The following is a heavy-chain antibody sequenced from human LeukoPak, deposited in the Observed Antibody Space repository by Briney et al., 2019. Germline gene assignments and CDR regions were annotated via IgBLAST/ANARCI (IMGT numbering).Heavy chain of an antibody. D-gene: IGHD2-21*01. CDR1: GGSFSGYY. V-gene: IGHV4-59*10. CDR3: ARGAIRYGMDV. J-gene: IGHJ6*02. Sequence: SETPSLTCAVYGGSFSGYYWSWIRQPAGKGLEWIGRIYTSGSTNYNPSLKSRVTMSVDTSKNQFSLKLSSVTAADTAVYYCARGAIRYGMDVWGQGTTVTASS. CDR2: IYTSGST.